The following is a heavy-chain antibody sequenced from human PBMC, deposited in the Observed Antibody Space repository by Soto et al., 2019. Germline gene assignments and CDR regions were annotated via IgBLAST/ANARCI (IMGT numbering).Heavy chain of an antibody. CDR2: INAGNGNT. Sequence: QVQLVQSGAEVKKPGASVKVSCKASGYTFTSYAMHWVHQAPGQRLEWMGWINAGNGNTKYSQKFQGRVTITRDTSASTAYMELSSLRSEDTAVYYCARGEESGWHGAPFDYWGQGTLVTVSS. V-gene: IGHV1-3*01. CDR3: ARGEESGWHGAPFDY. J-gene: IGHJ4*02. D-gene: IGHD6-19*01. CDR1: GYTFTSYA.